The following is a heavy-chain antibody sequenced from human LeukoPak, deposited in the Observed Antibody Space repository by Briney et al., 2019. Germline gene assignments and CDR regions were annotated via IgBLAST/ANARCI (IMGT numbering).Heavy chain of an antibody. Sequence: PGGSLRLSCAASGFTFSSYAMSWVRQAPGKGLEWVSAISGSGGSTYYADSVKGRFTISRDNSKNTLYLQMNSLRAEDTAAYYCAKHDDYYDSSGNDYWGQGTLVTVSS. J-gene: IGHJ4*02. V-gene: IGHV3-23*01. D-gene: IGHD3-22*01. CDR3: AKHDDYYDSSGNDY. CDR2: ISGSGGST. CDR1: GFTFSSYA.